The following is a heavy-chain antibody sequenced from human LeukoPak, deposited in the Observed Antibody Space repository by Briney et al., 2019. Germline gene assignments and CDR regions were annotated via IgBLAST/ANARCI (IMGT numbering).Heavy chain of an antibody. CDR1: GYTFTSYD. Sequence: ASVKVSCKASGYTFTSYDINWVRQATGQGLGWMGWMNPNSGNTGYAQKFQGRVTMTRNTSISTAYMELSSLRSEDTAVYYCARALTTVTKGAGYWGQGTLVTVSS. J-gene: IGHJ4*02. CDR3: ARALTTVTKGAGY. V-gene: IGHV1-8*01. D-gene: IGHD4-17*01. CDR2: MNPNSGNT.